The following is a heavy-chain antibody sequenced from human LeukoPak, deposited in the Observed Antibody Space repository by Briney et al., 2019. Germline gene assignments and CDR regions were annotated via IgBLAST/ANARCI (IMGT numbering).Heavy chain of an antibody. V-gene: IGHV3-15*01. CDR1: GFTFSNAW. Sequence: PGGSLRLSCAASGFTFSNAWMSWVRQAPGKGLEWVGRIKSKTDGGTTDYAAPVKGRFTISRDDSKNTLYLQMNSLKTEDTAVYYCTTSYYYDSSGYLVFDYWGQGTLVTVSS. D-gene: IGHD3-22*01. CDR3: TTSYYYDSSGYLVFDY. CDR2: IKSKTDGGTT. J-gene: IGHJ4*02.